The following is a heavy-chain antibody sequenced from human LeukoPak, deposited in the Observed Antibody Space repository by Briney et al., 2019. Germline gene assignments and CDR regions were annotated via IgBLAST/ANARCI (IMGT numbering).Heavy chain of an antibody. V-gene: IGHV3-66*01. D-gene: IGHD3-9*01. CDR3: ATQLRYFAMGY. J-gene: IGHJ4*02. Sequence: GGSLRLSCAASGFTVSSNYMSWVRQAPGKGLEWVSDIYSGGSTYYADSVKGRFTISRDNSKNTLYLQMNSLRAEDTAVHYCATQLRYFAMGYWGQGTLVTVSS. CDR2: IYSGGST. CDR1: GFTVSSNY.